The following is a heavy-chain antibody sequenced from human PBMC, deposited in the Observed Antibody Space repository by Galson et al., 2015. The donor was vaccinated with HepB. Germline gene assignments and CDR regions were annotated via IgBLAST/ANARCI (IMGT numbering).Heavy chain of an antibody. CDR2: ISGSGGVT. CDR1: GFTFRGYA. D-gene: IGHD2-2*01. Sequence: SLRLSCAASGFTFRGYAMSWVRQAPGKGLEWVSGISGSGGVTYYADSVKGRFTISRDNSKNTLYLQLNSLRSEDTALYYCAKDSRYCSSISCGLYGMDVWGQGTTVTVSS. V-gene: IGHV3-23*01. CDR3: AKDSRYCSSISCGLYGMDV. J-gene: IGHJ6*02.